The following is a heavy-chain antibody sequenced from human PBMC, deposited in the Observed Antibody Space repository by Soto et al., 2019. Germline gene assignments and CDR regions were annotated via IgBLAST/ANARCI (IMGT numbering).Heavy chain of an antibody. Sequence: QVQLVQSGAEVKKPGSSVKVSCKASGGTFSSYAISWVRQAPGQGLEWMGGIIPIFGTANYAQKFQGRGTITADESTSTAYMEQSSLRSEDTAVYYCATVYCSGGSCYSEYFQHWGQGTLGTVSS. CDR3: ATVYCSGGSCYSEYFQH. D-gene: IGHD2-15*01. J-gene: IGHJ1*01. CDR2: IIPIFGTA. V-gene: IGHV1-69*12. CDR1: GGTFSSYA.